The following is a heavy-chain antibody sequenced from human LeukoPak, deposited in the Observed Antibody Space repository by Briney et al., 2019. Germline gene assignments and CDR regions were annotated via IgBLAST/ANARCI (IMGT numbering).Heavy chain of an antibody. J-gene: IGHJ4*02. CDR3: VRDGGVSGYDLLDY. V-gene: IGHV3-7*01. Sequence: GGSLRLSCTASGFTFSDAWMSWVRQAPGKGLEWVAHINQDGSEEHYMDSAKARFTISRDNAKNSLSLQMNSLRAEDTAVYYCVRDGGVSGYDLLDYWGQGTLVTVSS. D-gene: IGHD5-12*01. CDR1: GFTFSDAW. CDR2: INQDGSEE.